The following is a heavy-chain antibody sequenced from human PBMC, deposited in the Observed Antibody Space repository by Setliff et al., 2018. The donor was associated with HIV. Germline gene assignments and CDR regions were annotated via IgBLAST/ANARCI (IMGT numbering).Heavy chain of an antibody. CDR2: IDSAGST. J-gene: IGHJ6*03. CDR3: VRGYSGVYPDFSFSIDV. CDR1: GVSLSSGYDY. V-gene: IGHV4-61*09. Sequence: SETLSLTCTVSGVSLSSGYDYWTWIRQPAGKGLEWIGHIDSAGSTNYNPTLTSRVTMSVDMSKNQFSLKLRSVTAADMAVYYCVRGYSGVYPDFSFSIDVWGKGTTVTVSS. D-gene: IGHD5-12*01.